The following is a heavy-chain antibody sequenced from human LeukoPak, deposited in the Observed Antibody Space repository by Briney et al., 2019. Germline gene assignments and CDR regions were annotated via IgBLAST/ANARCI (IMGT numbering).Heavy chain of an antibody. V-gene: IGHV1-69*13. D-gene: IGHD6-19*01. CDR1: GGTLSSYA. CDR2: IIPIFGTA. Sequence: ASVKVSCKASGGTLSSYAISWVRQAPGQGLEWMGGIIPIFGTANYAQKFQGRVTITADESTSTAYMELSSLRSEDTAVYYCARAIAVAGHFDYWGQGTLVTLSS. CDR3: ARAIAVAGHFDY. J-gene: IGHJ4*02.